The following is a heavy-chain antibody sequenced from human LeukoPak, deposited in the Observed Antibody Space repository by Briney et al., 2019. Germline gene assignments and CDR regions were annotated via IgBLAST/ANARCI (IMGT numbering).Heavy chain of an antibody. Sequence: SETLSLTCAVSGYSISSRNWWAWIRQPPGKGLEWIGYIYYSGSAYYNPSLKSRVTISVDTSKNQFSLKLSSVTAADTAVYYCARGRPVLLWFGEPSNWFDPWGQGTLVTVSS. J-gene: IGHJ5*02. D-gene: IGHD3-10*01. CDR2: IYYSGSA. CDR1: GYSISSRNW. V-gene: IGHV4-28*03. CDR3: ARGRPVLLWFGEPSNWFDP.